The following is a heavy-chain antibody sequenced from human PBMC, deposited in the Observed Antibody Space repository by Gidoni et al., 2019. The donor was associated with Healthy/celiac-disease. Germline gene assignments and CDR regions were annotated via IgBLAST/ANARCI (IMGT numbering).Heavy chain of an antibody. J-gene: IGHJ4*02. CDR3: AKDREGYSWYYFDY. Sequence: EVQLVASGGGLVQPGRSLRLSCAASGFTFDDYAMHWVRQAPGKGLEWVSGISWNSGSIGYADSVKGRFTISRDNAKNSLYLQMNSLRAEDTALYYCAKDREGYSWYYFDYWGQGTLVTVSS. D-gene: IGHD6-13*01. CDR1: GFTFDDYA. V-gene: IGHV3-9*01. CDR2: ISWNSGSI.